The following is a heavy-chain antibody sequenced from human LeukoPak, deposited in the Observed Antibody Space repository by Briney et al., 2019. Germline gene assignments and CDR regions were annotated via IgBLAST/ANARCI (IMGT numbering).Heavy chain of an antibody. V-gene: IGHV5-10-1*01. Sequence: GESLKISCKGSGYSFTSYWISWVRQMPGKGLEWMGRIDPSDSYTNYSPSFQGHVTISADKSISTAYLQWSSLKASDTAMYYCARYAFYCSGGSCQFYYFDYWGQGTLSPSPQ. D-gene: IGHD2-15*01. J-gene: IGHJ4*02. CDR2: IDPSDSYT. CDR1: GYSFTSYW. CDR3: ARYAFYCSGGSCQFYYFDY.